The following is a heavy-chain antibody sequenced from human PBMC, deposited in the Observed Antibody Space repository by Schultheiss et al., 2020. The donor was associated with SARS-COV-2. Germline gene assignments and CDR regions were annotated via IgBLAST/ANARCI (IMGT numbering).Heavy chain of an antibody. V-gene: IGHV4-59*08. CDR1: GGSISSYY. CDR2: IYYSGST. J-gene: IGHJ4*02. D-gene: IGHD2-15*01. Sequence: SQTLSLTCTVSGGSISSYYWSWIRQPPGKGLEWIGYIYYSGSTYYNPSLKSRVTISVDTSKNQFSLKLSSVTAADTAVYYCARGQAAIVVVVAASYFDYWGQGTLVTVSS. CDR3: ARGQAAIVVVVAASYFDY.